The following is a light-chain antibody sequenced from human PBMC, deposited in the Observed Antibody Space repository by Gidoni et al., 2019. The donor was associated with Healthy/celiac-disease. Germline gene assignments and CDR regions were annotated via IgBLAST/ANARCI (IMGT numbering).Light chain of an antibody. CDR2: AAS. V-gene: IGKV1-27*01. CDR3: QQYNSAPWT. CDR1: QGISNY. J-gene: IGKJ1*01. Sequence: DIQMSQSPSSLSASVGDRGTITCRARQGISNYLAWYQQKPGKVPKLLIYAASTLQSGVPSRFSGSGSGTDFTLTISSLQPEDVATYYCQQYNSAPWTFGQGTKVDIK.